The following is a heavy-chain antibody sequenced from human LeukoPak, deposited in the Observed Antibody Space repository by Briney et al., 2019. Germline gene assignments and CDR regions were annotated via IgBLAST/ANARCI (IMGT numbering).Heavy chain of an antibody. V-gene: IGHV4-39*07. D-gene: IGHD3-10*01. CDR2: IYYSGST. Sequence: SQTLSLTCTVSGGSISSSSYYWGWIRQPPGKGLEWIGSIYYSGSTYYNPSLESRVTISVDTSKNQFSLKLSSVTAADTAVYYCVRGSGYWGQGTLVTVSS. CDR3: VRGSGY. J-gene: IGHJ4*02. CDR1: GGSISSSSYY.